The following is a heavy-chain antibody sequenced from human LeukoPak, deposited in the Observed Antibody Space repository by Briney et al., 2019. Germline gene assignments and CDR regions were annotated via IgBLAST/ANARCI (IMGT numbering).Heavy chain of an antibody. CDR3: ARAKGRGSRVEWPVCDY. D-gene: IGHD6-19*01. J-gene: IGHJ4*02. CDR1: GYTFTSYY. Sequence: GASVKVSCKASGYTFTSYYMHWVRQAPGQGLEWMGWINPNSGGTNYAQKFQGRVTMTRDTSISTVYMEVHRLKSDDTAVYYCARAKGRGSRVEWPVCDYWGQGTLVTVSS. V-gene: IGHV1-2*02. CDR2: INPNSGGT.